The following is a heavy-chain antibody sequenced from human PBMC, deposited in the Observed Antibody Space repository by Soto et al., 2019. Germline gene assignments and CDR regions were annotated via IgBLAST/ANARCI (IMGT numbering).Heavy chain of an antibody. J-gene: IGHJ6*02. CDR1: GYDFTAYD. D-gene: IGHD6-13*01. CDR2: MNPINGAA. V-gene: IGHV1-8*02. Sequence: ASVKVSCKASGYDFTAYDINWVRQASGQGLEWMGWMNPINGAAGSARRFQGRISMTRNTATGTAYLELTSLRSDDSAVYYCGRGPSPRAPAGGTPYYYAMDVWGQGTKVTFSS. CDR3: GRGPSPRAPAGGTPYYYAMDV.